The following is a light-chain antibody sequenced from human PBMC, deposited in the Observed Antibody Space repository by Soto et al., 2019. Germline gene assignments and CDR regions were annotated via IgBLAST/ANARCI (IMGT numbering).Light chain of an antibody. J-gene: IGLJ2*01. CDR2: GNI. CDR3: QSYDSSLSGSVV. CDR1: SSNIGAGYD. V-gene: IGLV1-40*01. Sequence: QSVLTQPPSVSGAPGQRVTISCTGSSSNIGAGYDIHWYQQLPGTAPKLLIYGNINRPSGVPDRFSGSKSGTSASLAITGLQAEDEADYYCQSYDSSLSGSVVFRGGTKLTVL.